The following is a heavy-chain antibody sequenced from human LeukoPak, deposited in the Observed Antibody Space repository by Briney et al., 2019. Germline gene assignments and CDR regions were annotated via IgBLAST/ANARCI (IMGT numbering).Heavy chain of an antibody. CDR2: ISGSGGST. Sequence: GGSLRLSCAASGFTFSSYAMSWVRQAPGKGLEWVSAISGSGGSTYYADSVKGRFTISRDNAKNSLYLQMNSLRAEDTAVYYCARSDYGDYSDDYWGQGTLVTVSS. CDR3: ARSDYGDYSDDY. D-gene: IGHD4-17*01. V-gene: IGHV3-23*01. J-gene: IGHJ4*02. CDR1: GFTFSSYA.